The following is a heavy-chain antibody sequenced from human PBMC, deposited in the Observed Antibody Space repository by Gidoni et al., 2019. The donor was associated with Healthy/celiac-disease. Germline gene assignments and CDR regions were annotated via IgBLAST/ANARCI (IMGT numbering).Heavy chain of an antibody. J-gene: IGHJ4*02. CDR3: ARDNYDFWSGYYD. Sequence: QVQLVQSGAEVKKPWLSVKVSCKASAVTFSSYAISWVQQAPGQGLEWMGGIIPIFGTANYAQKFQGRVTITADESTSTAYMELSSLRSEDTAVYYCARDNYDFWSGYYDWGQGTLVTVSS. CDR2: IIPIFGTA. D-gene: IGHD3-3*01. V-gene: IGHV1-69*01. CDR1: AVTFSSYA.